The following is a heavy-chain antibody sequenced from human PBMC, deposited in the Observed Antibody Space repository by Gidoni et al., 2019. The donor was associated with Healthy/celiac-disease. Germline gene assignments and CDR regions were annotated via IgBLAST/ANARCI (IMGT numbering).Heavy chain of an antibody. D-gene: IGHD2-2*02. V-gene: IGHV3-15*01. J-gene: IGHJ6*03. CDR2: IKSKTDGGTT. Sequence: EVQLVESGGGLVKPGGSLRLSCAASGFPFSNAWMSCVRQAPGKGLEWVGRIKSKTDGGTTDYAAPVKGRFTISRDDSKNTLYLQMNSLKTEDTAVYYCTTIIVVVPAAISRFYYMDVWGKGTTVTVSS. CDR1: GFPFSNAW. CDR3: TTIIVVVPAAISRFYYMDV.